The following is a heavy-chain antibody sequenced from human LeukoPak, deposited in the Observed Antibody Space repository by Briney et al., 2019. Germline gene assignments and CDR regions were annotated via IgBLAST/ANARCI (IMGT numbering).Heavy chain of an antibody. CDR1: GFTFRTYA. Sequence: GGSLRLSCTASGFTFRTYAMIWVRQAPGKGLEWVSAIRAGGDTTVYADAVRGRFTISRDNSNNALYLQMNELRADDTAVYYCARDPNGDYIGSFAFWGQGTMVTVSS. D-gene: IGHD4-17*01. CDR2: IRAGGDTT. CDR3: ARDPNGDYIGSFAF. V-gene: IGHV3-23*01. J-gene: IGHJ3*01.